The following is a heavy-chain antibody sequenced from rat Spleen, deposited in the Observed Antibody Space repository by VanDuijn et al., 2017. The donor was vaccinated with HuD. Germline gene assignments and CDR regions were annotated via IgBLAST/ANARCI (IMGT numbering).Heavy chain of an antibody. CDR2: ISSSGDST. CDR1: GFTFSIYY. D-gene: IGHD1-10*01. J-gene: IGHJ2*01. CDR3: TRPPYNNHFDY. Sequence: EVQLVESGGGLVQPGRSLKLSCAASGFTFSIYYMAWVRQAPKKGLEWVATISSSGDSTDCRDSVKGRFTISRANAKSTLNLQMDSLRSEDTATYYCTRPPYNNHFDYWGQGVMVTVSS. V-gene: IGHV5-25*01.